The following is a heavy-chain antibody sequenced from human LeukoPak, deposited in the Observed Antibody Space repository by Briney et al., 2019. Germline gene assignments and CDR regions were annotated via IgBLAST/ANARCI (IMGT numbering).Heavy chain of an antibody. V-gene: IGHV4-4*07. CDR3: ARSLTMIVVAPTGDAFDI. J-gene: IGHJ3*02. CDR2: IYTSGST. CDR1: GGSISSYY. Sequence: PSETLSLTCTVSGGSISSYYWSWIRQPAGKGLEWIGRIYTSGSTNYNPSLKSRVTMSVDTSKNQFSLKLSSVTAADTAVYYCARSLTMIVVAPTGDAFDIWGQGTMVTVPS. D-gene: IGHD3-22*01.